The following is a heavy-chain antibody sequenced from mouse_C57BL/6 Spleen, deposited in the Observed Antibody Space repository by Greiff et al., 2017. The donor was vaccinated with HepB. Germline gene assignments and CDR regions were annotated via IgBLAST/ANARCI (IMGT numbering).Heavy chain of an antibody. CDR1: GYAFSSSW. CDR2: IYPGDGDT. D-gene: IGHD2-3*01. CDR3: ASLSSFAY. J-gene: IGHJ3*01. V-gene: IGHV1-82*01. Sequence: VQLKQSGPELVKPGASVKISCKASGYAFSSSWMNWVKQRPGKGLEWIGRIYPGDGDTNYNGKFKGKATLTADKSSSTAYMQLSSLTSEDSAVYFCASLSSFAYWGQGTLVTVSA.